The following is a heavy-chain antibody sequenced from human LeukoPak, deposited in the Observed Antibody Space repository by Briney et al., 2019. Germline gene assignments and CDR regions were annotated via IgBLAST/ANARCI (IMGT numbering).Heavy chain of an antibody. J-gene: IGHJ6*03. V-gene: IGHV4-38-2*02. CDR1: GYSISSGYY. CDR2: IYHSGST. D-gene: IGHD6-19*01. Sequence: SETLSLTCTVSGYSISSGYYWGWIRQPPGQGLEWIGSIYHSGSTYYNPSLKSRVTISVDTSKNQFSLKLSSVTAADTAVYYCASPDIAVAGDYYMDVWGKGTTVTVSS. CDR3: ASPDIAVAGDYYMDV.